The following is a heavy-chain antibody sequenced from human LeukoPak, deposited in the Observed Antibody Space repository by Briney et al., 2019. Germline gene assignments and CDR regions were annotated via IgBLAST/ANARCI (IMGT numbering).Heavy chain of an antibody. Sequence: GGSLRLSCAASGFTFSSYGMSWVRQAPGKGLEWVSAISGSGGSTYYADSVKGRFTISRDNAKNTLYLQMNSLRAEDTAVYYCARVWDSSGDFDYWGQGTLVTVSS. CDR3: ARVWDSSGDFDY. D-gene: IGHD3-22*01. V-gene: IGHV3-23*01. CDR1: GFTFSSYG. CDR2: ISGSGGST. J-gene: IGHJ4*02.